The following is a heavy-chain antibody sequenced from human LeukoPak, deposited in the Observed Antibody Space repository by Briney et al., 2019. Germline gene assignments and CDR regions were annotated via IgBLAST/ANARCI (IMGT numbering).Heavy chain of an antibody. D-gene: IGHD2-8*01. CDR2: GDERGGT. CDR1: GSSLNGHY. Sequence: SKTLSLTCAVYGSSLNGHYWSWLRQPPGKGLEWIGEGDERGGTKFNPSLRGRVVISADTSKNQFSLHLYSVTAADTAIYYCAKNGQSGFSFDPWGQGTPVFVSS. CDR3: AKNGQSGFSFDP. J-gene: IGHJ5*02. V-gene: IGHV4-34*01.